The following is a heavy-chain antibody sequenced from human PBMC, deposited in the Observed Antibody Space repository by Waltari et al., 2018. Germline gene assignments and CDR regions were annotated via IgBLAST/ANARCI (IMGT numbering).Heavy chain of an antibody. J-gene: IGHJ4*02. CDR1: GGSFSGYY. V-gene: IGHV4-34*01. D-gene: IGHD1-26*01. Sequence: QVQLQQWGAGLLKPSETLSLTCAVYGGSFSGYYWSWIRQPPGKGLEWIGEINHSGSTNYNPSLKSRVTIAVDTSKNQFSLKLSSVTTADTAVYYCARDGGGSYYYFDYWGQGTLVTVSS. CDR2: INHSGST. CDR3: ARDGGGSYYYFDY.